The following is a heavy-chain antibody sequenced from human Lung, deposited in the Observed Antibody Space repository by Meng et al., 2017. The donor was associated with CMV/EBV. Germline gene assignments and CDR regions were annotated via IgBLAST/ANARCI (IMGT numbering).Heavy chain of an antibody. D-gene: IGHD2-2*01. CDR1: TFRKAW. J-gene: IGHJ4*02. Sequence: TFRKAWMSWVRQAPGKGLEWVGRIKSKTDGGTTDYAAPVKGRFTISRDDSKNTLYLQMNSLKTEDTAVYYCTTQTVTYCSSTSCSDYWGQGTLVTVSS. CDR2: IKSKTDGGTT. CDR3: TTQTVTYCSSTSCSDY. V-gene: IGHV3-15*01.